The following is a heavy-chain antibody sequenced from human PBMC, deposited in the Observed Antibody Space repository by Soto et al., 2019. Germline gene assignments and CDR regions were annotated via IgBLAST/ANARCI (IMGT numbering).Heavy chain of an antibody. J-gene: IGHJ4*01. CDR2: IYHSGST. Sequence: PSETLSLTCAVSGYSISSGYYWGWIRQPPGKGLEWIGSIYHSGSTYYNPSLKSRVTISVDTSKNQFSLNLSSVTAADTAVYYCARTTYTTSNYFDYWGHGTLVTVSS. CDR1: GYSISSGYY. D-gene: IGHD2-2*02. CDR3: ARTTYTTSNYFDY. V-gene: IGHV4-38-2*01.